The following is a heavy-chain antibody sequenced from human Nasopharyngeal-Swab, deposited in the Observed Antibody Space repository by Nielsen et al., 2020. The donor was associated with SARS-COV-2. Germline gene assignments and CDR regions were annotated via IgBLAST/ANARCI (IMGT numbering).Heavy chain of an antibody. CDR2: IHTSGSS. CDR3: ARCPWRSGVVVVAVGAFDI. CDR1: GGSISSGSYY. D-gene: IGHD2-15*01. Sequence: SETLSLTCTVSGGSISSGSYYWSWIRQPAGKGLEWIGRIHTSGSSYYNPFLKSRVTISLDTSKNHFSLKLNSVTAADTAVYYCARCPWRSGVVVVAVGAFDIWGQGTMVTVSS. V-gene: IGHV4-61*02. J-gene: IGHJ3*02.